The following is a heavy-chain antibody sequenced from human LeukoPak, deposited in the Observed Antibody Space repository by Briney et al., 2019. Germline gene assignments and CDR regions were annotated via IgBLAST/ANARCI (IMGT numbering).Heavy chain of an antibody. J-gene: IGHJ4*02. CDR3: ARETYYDSSGYSDY. D-gene: IGHD3-22*01. Sequence: GGSLRLSCAACGFTFSSYGMHGVHQATGKDLEWVSAIGTAGDTYYPGSVKGQFTISRENAKNSLYLQMNSLRAGDTAVCYCARETYYDSSGYSDYWGQGTLVTVSS. CDR2: IGTAGDT. V-gene: IGHV3-13*03. CDR1: GFTFSSYG.